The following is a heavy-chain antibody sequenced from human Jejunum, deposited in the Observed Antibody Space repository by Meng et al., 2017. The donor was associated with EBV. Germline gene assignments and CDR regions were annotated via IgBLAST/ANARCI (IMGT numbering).Heavy chain of an antibody. J-gene: IGHJ4*02. CDR2: INAGNDNT. Sequence: QVQLVQSGAEVTNPGASVKVTCKASGYTLTSYAMHWVRQAPGQGLEWMGWINAGNDNTRYSQKFQGRVTITRDTSASTASMELSSLRSEDTAVYYCARVRTEGSGSFYGYWGQGTLVTVSS. D-gene: IGHD1-26*01. CDR3: ARVRTEGSGSFYGY. V-gene: IGHV1-3*01. CDR1: GYTLTSYA.